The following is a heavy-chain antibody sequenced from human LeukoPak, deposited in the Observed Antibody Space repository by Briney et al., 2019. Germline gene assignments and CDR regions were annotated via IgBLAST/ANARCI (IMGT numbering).Heavy chain of an antibody. CDR3: ARGKYCSGGSCYGGDAFDI. CDR2: IYTSGST. J-gene: IGHJ3*02. Sequence: PSETLSLTCTVSGGYIGRYYWGWIRQPAGKGLDWIGRIYTSGSTNLNPSLKSRVTMSVDTSKNQFSLKLSSVTAADTAVYYCARGKYCSGGSCYGGDAFDIWGQGTMVTVSS. D-gene: IGHD2-15*01. V-gene: IGHV4-4*07. CDR1: GGYIGRYY.